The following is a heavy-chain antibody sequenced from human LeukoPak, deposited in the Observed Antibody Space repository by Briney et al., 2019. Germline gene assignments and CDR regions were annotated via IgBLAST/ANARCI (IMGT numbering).Heavy chain of an antibody. Sequence: PGGSLRPSCAASGFTFSSYGMHWVRQTPGKGLEWVAFILYDGSDTFYADSVKGRFTISKDNSKNTLYLQMNSLRLEDAALYYCTKPYTYGSWYFHSWGQGTLVTVSS. V-gene: IGHV3-30*19. CDR3: TKPYTYGSWYFHS. J-gene: IGHJ4*02. CDR1: GFTFSSYG. D-gene: IGHD3-10*01. CDR2: ILYDGSDT.